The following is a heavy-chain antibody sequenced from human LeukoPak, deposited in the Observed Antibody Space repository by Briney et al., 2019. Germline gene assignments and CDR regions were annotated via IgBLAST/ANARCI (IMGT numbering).Heavy chain of an antibody. D-gene: IGHD1-26*01. V-gene: IGHV4-59*08. J-gene: IGHJ4*02. CDR3: AGGISVGATYFDY. CDR2: IYYSGST. Sequence: PSETLSLTCTVSGGSISSYYWSWIRQPPGKGLEWIGYIYYSGSTNYNPSLKSRVTISVDTSKNQFSLKLSSVTAADTAVHYCAGGISVGATYFDYWGQGTLVTVSS. CDR1: GGSISSYY.